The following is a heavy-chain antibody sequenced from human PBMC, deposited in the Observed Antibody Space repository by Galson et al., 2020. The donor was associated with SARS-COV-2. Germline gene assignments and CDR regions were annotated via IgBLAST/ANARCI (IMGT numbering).Heavy chain of an antibody. Sequence: SVKVSCKASGYTFTNYGVSWVRQAPGQGLEWMGWISGYNGNTNYAQNLQDRVTMTTDTSTSTVYMELRSLSSDDTAIYYCARDYYDSSAYYFDHWGQGTLVAVSS. CDR1: GYTFTNYG. J-gene: IGHJ4*02. D-gene: IGHD3-22*01. V-gene: IGHV1-18*01. CDR3: ARDYYDSSAYYFDH. CDR2: ISGYNGNT.